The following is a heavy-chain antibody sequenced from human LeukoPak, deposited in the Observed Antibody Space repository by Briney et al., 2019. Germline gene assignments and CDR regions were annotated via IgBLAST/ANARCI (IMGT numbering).Heavy chain of an antibody. CDR1: GGSISSYY. Sequence: KSSETLSLTCTVSGGSISSYYWSWIRQPPGKGLEWIGYIYYSGSTNYNPSLKSRVTISVDTSKNQFSLKLSSVTAADTAVYYCAKHTAYYDILTGYSAEGASDPWGQGTLVTVSS. V-gene: IGHV4-59*01. D-gene: IGHD3-9*01. CDR2: IYYSGST. CDR3: AKHTAYYDILTGYSAEGASDP. J-gene: IGHJ5*02.